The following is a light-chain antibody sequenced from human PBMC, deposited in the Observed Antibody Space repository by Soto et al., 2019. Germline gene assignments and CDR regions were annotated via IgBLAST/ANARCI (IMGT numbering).Light chain of an antibody. CDR3: QQSYSTPRVT. CDR2: AAS. Sequence: DIQMTQSPFSLSASVGDRVTITCRASQSISSYLNWYQQKPGKAPKLLIYAASSLQSGVPSRFSGSGSGTDFTLTISSLQPEDFATYYCQQSYSTPRVTFGPGTKVDIK. V-gene: IGKV1-39*01. CDR1: QSISSY. J-gene: IGKJ3*01.